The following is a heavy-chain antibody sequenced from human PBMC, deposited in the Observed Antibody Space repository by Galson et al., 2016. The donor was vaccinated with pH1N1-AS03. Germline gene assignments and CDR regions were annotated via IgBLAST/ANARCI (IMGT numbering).Heavy chain of an antibody. J-gene: IGHJ4*02. Sequence: SVKVSCKASGYTFTNYGISWVRQAPGQGLEYMGWIGTYTVYAQKLQGRVTMTTDTSTGTAYMELRSLRSDDTAVYYCARSGSGSFYEGDVWGQGTRVSVSS. V-gene: IGHV1-18*01. D-gene: IGHD3-10*01. CDR2: IGTYT. CDR1: GYTFTNYG. CDR3: ARSGSGSFYEGDV.